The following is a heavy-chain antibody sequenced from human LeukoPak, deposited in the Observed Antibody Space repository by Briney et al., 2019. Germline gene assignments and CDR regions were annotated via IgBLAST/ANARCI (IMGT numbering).Heavy chain of an antibody. CDR3: ARVGGNPYGRGYNWFDP. D-gene: IGHD4-23*01. Sequence: PSETLSLTCAVYGGSFSGYYWSWIRQPPGKGLEWIGEINHSGSTNYNPSLKSRVTISVDTSKNQFSLKLSSVTAADTAVYYCARVGGNPYGRGYNWFDPWGQGTLVTVSS. CDR1: GGSFSGYY. V-gene: IGHV4-34*01. CDR2: INHSGST. J-gene: IGHJ5*02.